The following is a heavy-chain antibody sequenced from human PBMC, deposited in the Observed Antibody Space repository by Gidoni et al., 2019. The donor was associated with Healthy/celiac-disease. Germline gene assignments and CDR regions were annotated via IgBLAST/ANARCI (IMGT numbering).Heavy chain of an antibody. J-gene: IGHJ3*02. Sequence: QLQLQESGPGLVKPSETLSLTCTVSRGSIRSSSSYWGWIRQPPGKGLEWIGSIYSSGSTYYNPSLKSRVTISVDTSKNQFSLKLSFVTAADTAVYYCARGPPYYYDSSGYPDAFDIWGQGTMVTVSS. D-gene: IGHD3-22*01. CDR1: RGSIRSSSSY. CDR3: ARGPPYYYDSSGYPDAFDI. V-gene: IGHV4-39*07. CDR2: IYSSGST.